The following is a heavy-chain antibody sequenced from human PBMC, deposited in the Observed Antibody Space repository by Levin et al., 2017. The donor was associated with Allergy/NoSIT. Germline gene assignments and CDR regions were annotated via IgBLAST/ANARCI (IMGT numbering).Heavy chain of an antibody. CDR3: AKGGIGEPGALDN. CDR2: LSASGGST. V-gene: IGHV3-23*01. D-gene: IGHD3-3*01. Sequence: SCAASGFAFSDYAMTWVRQAPGRGLEWVSSLSASGGSTFYADSVEGRFTISRDNSRSILHLQLNSLRVEDSALYYCAKGGIGEPGALDNWGQGTLVTVSS. CDR1: GFAFSDYA. J-gene: IGHJ4*02.